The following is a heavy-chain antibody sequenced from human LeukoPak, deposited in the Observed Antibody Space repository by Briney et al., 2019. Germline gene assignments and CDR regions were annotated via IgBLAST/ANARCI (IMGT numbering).Heavy chain of an antibody. CDR3: AKGEPNGDYRIDYFDY. J-gene: IGHJ4*02. CDR1: GFTFSSYA. V-gene: IGHV3-23*01. D-gene: IGHD4-17*01. CDR2: ISGSGGST. Sequence: PGGSLRLSCAASGFTFSSYAMSWVRQAPGKGLEWVSTISGSGGSTYYADSVKGRFTISRDNSKNTLYLQMNSLRAEDTAVYYCAKGEPNGDYRIDYFDYWGQGTLVTVSS.